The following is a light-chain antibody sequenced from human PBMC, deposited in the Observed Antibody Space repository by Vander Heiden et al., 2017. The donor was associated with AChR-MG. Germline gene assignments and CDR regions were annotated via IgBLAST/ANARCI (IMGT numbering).Light chain of an antibody. V-gene: IGLV1-47*01. J-gene: IGLJ2*01. CDR1: SSNIGSNY. CDR3: AAWDDSLSVVV. Sequence: QSVLTQPPSASGTPGQRATISCSGSSSNIGSNYVYWYQQLPGTAPKLLIYRNSQRPSGVPDRFSGSKSGTSASLAISGLRSEDEADYYCAAWDDSLSVVVFGGGTKLTVL. CDR2: RNS.